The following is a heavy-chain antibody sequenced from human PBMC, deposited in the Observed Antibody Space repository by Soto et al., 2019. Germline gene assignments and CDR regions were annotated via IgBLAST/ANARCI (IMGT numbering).Heavy chain of an antibody. Sequence: GASVKVSCKASGGTFSSYAISWVRPAPGQGLEWMGGIIPIFGTANYAQKFQGRVTITADKSTSTAYMEPSSLRSKDTAVDYCAGADREHTYYYYYGMDVWGQGTTVTVAS. CDR2: IIPIFGTA. CDR3: AGADREHTYYYYYGMDV. J-gene: IGHJ6*02. V-gene: IGHV1-69*06. CDR1: GGTFSSYA.